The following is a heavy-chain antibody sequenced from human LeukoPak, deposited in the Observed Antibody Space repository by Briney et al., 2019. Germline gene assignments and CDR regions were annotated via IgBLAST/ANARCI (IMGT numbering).Heavy chain of an antibody. CDR3: AKVHYDSSGYP. J-gene: IGHJ5*02. CDR2: ISGSGGST. CDR1: GLTFSSYA. D-gene: IGHD3-22*01. V-gene: IGHV3-23*01. Sequence: QSGGSLRLSCAASGLTFSSYAMSWVRQAPGKGLEWVSAISGSGGSTYYADSVKGRFTISRDNSKNTLYLQMNSLRAEDTAVYYCAKVHYDSSGYPWGQGTLVTVSS.